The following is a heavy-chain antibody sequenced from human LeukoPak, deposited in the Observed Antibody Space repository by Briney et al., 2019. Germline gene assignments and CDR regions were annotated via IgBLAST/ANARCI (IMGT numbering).Heavy chain of an antibody. CDR3: ARANWGLDY. Sequence: GGSLRLSCAASGFTFSSYWMSWVRQAPGKGLEWVAYIRQDGSDENYADSAKGRFTISRDHARNSLHLQMNSLRAEDTAVYFCARANWGLDYWGQGALVTVSS. CDR2: IRQDGSDE. V-gene: IGHV3-7*04. D-gene: IGHD3-16*01. CDR1: GFTFSSYW. J-gene: IGHJ4*02.